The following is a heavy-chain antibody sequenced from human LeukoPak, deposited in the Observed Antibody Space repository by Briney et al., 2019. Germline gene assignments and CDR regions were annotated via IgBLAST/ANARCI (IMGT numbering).Heavy chain of an antibody. D-gene: IGHD1-26*01. J-gene: IGHJ4*02. CDR3: ARHGGGGESYPRVFDY. CDR2: IYYSGST. V-gene: IGHV4-59*08. CDR1: GIPFSDAW. Sequence: GSLRLSCIVSGIPFSDAWMSWVRQAPGQGLEWVGYIYYSGSTNYYPSLKSRVTISVDTSKNQFSLKLSSVTAADTAMYYCARHGGGGESYPRVFDYWGRGNLVTVSS.